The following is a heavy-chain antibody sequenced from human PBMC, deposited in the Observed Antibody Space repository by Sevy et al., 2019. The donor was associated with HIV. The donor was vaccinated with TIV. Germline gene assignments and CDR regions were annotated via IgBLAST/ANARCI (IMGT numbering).Heavy chain of an antibody. J-gene: IGHJ6*02. Sequence: GGSLRLSCAASGFSLTTSDMHWVRQAPGKGMEWVAYVRNDGSNKYYAHSVRDRFTISRDSPKNTLYLQMNSLGDEDTAIYYCARGRKTTEEWLEELDYYYGLDVWGQGTTVTVSS. CDR3: ARGRKTTEEWLEELDYYYGLDV. CDR2: VRNDGSNK. V-gene: IGHV3-30*02. CDR1: GFSLTTSD. D-gene: IGHD2-8*01.